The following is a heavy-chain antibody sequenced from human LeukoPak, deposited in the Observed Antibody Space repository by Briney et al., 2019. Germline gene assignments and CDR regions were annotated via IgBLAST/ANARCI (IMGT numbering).Heavy chain of an antibody. D-gene: IGHD5-24*01. CDR2: ISSSGSTI. CDR3: ARVGDGYNYYYYYMDV. J-gene: IGHJ6*03. Sequence: QTGGSLRLSCAASGFTFSSYEMNWVRQAPGKGLEWVSYISSSGSTIYYADSVKGRFTISRDNAKNSLYLQMNSLRAEDTAVYYCARVGDGYNYYYYYMDVWGKGTTVTISS. V-gene: IGHV3-48*03. CDR1: GFTFSSYE.